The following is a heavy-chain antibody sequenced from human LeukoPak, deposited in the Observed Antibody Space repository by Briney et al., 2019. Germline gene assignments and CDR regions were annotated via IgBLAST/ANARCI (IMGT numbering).Heavy chain of an antibody. D-gene: IGHD6-13*01. CDR1: GFTFSSYA. J-gene: IGHJ4*02. Sequence: GGSLRLSCAASGFTFSSYAMSWVRQAPGKGLEWVSAISGSGGSTYYADSVKGRFTISRDNSTNTLYLQMNSLRAEDTAVDYCAKDRGEAGTDVPTFYFDYWGQGTLVTVSS. CDR2: ISGSGGST. V-gene: IGHV3-23*01. CDR3: AKDRGEAGTDVPTFYFDY.